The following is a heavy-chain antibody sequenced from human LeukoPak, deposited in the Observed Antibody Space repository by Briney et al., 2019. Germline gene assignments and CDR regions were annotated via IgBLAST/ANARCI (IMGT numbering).Heavy chain of an antibody. V-gene: IGHV3-7*01. Sequence: PGGSLRLSCAASGFTFSSYWMSWVRQASGKGLEWVANIKQDGSEKYYVDSVKGRFTISRDNAKNSLYLQMNSLRAEDTAVYYCARDKIVGATNFDYWGQGTLVTVSS. D-gene: IGHD1-26*01. J-gene: IGHJ4*02. CDR1: GFTFSSYW. CDR2: IKQDGSEK. CDR3: ARDKIVGATNFDY.